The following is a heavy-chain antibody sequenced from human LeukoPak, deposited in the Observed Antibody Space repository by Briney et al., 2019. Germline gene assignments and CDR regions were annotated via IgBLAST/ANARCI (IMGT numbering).Heavy chain of an antibody. D-gene: IGHD3-22*01. CDR3: AKVFQTYYYDTTGYYFDN. V-gene: IGHV3-9*01. J-gene: IGHJ4*02. Sequence: GRSLRLSCAASGFSFNNYALHWVRPAPGKGLEWVSGINWNSGSVGYADSVKGRFTISRDNRKNSLYLQMNSLRPEDTALYYCAKVFQTYYYDTTGYYFDNWGQGTLVTVSS. CDR2: INWNSGSV. CDR1: GFSFNNYA.